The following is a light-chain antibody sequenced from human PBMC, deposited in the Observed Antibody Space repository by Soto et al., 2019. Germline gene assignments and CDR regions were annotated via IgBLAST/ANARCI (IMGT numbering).Light chain of an antibody. Sequence: DIQMTQSPSSLSASVGDRLTITCRASQTIGRYLNWYQQKPGKAPKLLMYAASSLQSGVPSRFSGSGSGTDFTLTISSLLPEDFVTYYCQQSYTTPWTFGQGTKVEIK. CDR1: QTIGRY. CDR2: AAS. V-gene: IGKV1-39*01. CDR3: QQSYTTPWT. J-gene: IGKJ1*01.